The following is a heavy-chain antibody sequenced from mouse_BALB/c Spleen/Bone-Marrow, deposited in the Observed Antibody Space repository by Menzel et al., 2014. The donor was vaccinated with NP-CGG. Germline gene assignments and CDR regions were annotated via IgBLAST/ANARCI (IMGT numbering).Heavy chain of an antibody. CDR1: GFNIKDTY. J-gene: IGHJ3*01. CDR3: ARSGGRYDGDCFTY. V-gene: IGHV14-3*02. Sequence: EVQLQQSGAELVKPGASVKLPCTVSGFNIKDTYIHWMKQRPEQGLEWIGRIDPVNGNSKFDPKFQGKATITADTSSNTAYLQLFSQTSKETADYYGARSGGRYDGDCFTYWGQGTLVTVST. CDR2: IDPVNGNS. D-gene: IGHD2-12*01.